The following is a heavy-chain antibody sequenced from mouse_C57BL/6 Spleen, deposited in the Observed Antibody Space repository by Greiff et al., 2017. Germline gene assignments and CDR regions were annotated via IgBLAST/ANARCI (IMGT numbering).Heavy chain of an antibody. J-gene: IGHJ4*01. CDR3: AATRMVADAMDY. Sequence: VQLQQPGAELVRPGSSVKLSCKASGYTFTSYWMDWVKQRPGQGLEWIGNIYPSDSETHYNQKFKDKATLTVDKSSSTAYMQLSSLTSEDSAVYCSAATRMVADAMDYWGQGTSLTVSS. CDR1: GYTFTSYW. CDR2: IYPSDSET. V-gene: IGHV1-61*01. D-gene: IGHD2-10*02.